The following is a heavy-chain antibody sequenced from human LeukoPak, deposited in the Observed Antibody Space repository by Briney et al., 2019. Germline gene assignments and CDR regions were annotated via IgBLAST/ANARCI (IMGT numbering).Heavy chain of an antibody. V-gene: IGHV4-59*01. CDR3: ALGDCSSTSCYVFDY. Sequence: SETLSLTCTVSGGYISSYYWSWIRQPPGKGLEWIGYIFNSASTNYNPSLKSRVTISVDTSKNQFSLKLSSVTAADTAVYFCALGDCSSTSCYVFDYWGQGTLVTVSS. CDR1: GGYISSYY. J-gene: IGHJ4*02. D-gene: IGHD2-2*01. CDR2: IFNSAST.